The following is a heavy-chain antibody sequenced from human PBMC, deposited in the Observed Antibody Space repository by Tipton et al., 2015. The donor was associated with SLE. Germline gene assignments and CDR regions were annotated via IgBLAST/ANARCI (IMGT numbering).Heavy chain of an antibody. J-gene: IGHJ3*01. D-gene: IGHD3-22*01. Sequence: TLSLTCTVSGGSISSGSYYWSWIRQPAGKGLEWIGHIYTSGGTNYNPSLQSRVAISVETSKNQFSLKLSSVTAADTAVYYCARVVVSDAFDFWGQGTMVTVSS. V-gene: IGHV4-61*09. CDR3: ARVVVSDAFDF. CDR1: GGSISSGSYY. CDR2: IYTSGGT.